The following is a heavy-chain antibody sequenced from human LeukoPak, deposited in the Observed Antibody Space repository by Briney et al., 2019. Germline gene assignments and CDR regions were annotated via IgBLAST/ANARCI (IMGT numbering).Heavy chain of an antibody. D-gene: IGHD3-10*01. CDR3: ARVEEGYGSGRRENFYYYYMDV. Sequence: SETLSLTCTVSGGSISSYYWSWIRQPPGKGPECIGYIHYSGSTNYSPSLKSRVTISVDTSKNQFSLKLSSVTAADTAVYYCARVEEGYGSGRRENFYYYYMDVWGKGTTVTISS. CDR1: GGSISSYY. J-gene: IGHJ6*03. V-gene: IGHV4-59*01. CDR2: IHYSGST.